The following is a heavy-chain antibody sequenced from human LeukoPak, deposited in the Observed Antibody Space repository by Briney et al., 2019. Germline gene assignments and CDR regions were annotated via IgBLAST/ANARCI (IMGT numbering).Heavy chain of an antibody. D-gene: IGHD6-13*01. CDR1: GFTFSSYG. V-gene: IGHV3-23*01. CDR3: ARGQAYSST. Sequence: GRSLRLSCAASGFTFSSYGMHWVRQAPGKGLEWVSAISGSGGSTYYADSVKGRFTISRDSSKNTLYLQMNSLRVEDTAVYYCARGQAYSSTWGQGTLVTVSS. CDR2: ISGSGGST. J-gene: IGHJ5*02.